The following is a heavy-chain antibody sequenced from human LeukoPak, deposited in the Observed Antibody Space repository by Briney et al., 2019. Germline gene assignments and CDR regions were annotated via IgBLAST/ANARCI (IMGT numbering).Heavy chain of an antibody. D-gene: IGHD3-22*01. CDR3: ARGNYDTSFDY. Sequence: PSETLSLTCAVNGESFSGYYWSWIRQAPGKGLEWIGEIHHNGSLEINQSGNRNYNPSLKSRVTISVDTSKNQFSLRLTSVTAADTAVYYCARGNYDTSFDYWSQGILVTVSS. V-gene: IGHV4-34*01. J-gene: IGHJ4*02. CDR2: IHHNGSLEINQSGNR. CDR1: GESFSGYY.